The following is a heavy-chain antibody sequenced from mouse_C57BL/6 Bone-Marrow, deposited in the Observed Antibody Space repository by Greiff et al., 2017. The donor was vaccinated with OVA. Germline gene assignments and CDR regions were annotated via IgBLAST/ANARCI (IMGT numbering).Heavy chain of an antibody. CDR3: AATGTPWYCDV. CDR1: GFSLTSYG. V-gene: IGHV2-3*01. Sequence: VNLVESGPGLVAPSQSLSITCTVSGFSLTSYGVSWVRQPPGKGLEWLGVIWGDGSTNYHSALISRLSISKDNSKSQVFLKLNSLQTDDTATYYGAATGTPWYCDVWGTGTTVTVSS. CDR2: IWGDGST. D-gene: IGHD4-1*02. J-gene: IGHJ1*03.